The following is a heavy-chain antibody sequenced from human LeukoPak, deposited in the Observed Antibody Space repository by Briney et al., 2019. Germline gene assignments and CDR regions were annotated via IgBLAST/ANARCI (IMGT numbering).Heavy chain of an antibody. V-gene: IGHV5-51*01. CDR1: GYSFTSYW. CDR3: ARSVVAATNYYYYGMDV. J-gene: IGHJ6*02. Sequence: GESLQISCKGSGYSFTSYWIGWVRQMPGKGLEWMGIIYPGDSDTRYSPSFQGQVTISADKSISTAYLQWSSLKASDTAMYYCARSVVAATNYYYYGMDVWDQGTTVTVSS. D-gene: IGHD2-15*01. CDR2: IYPGDSDT.